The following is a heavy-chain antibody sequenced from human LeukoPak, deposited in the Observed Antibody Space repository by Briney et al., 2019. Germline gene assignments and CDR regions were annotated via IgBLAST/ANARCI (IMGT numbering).Heavy chain of an antibody. CDR2: ISYTGTYI. CDR3: ARVAVSGPTGWFDS. D-gene: IGHD2-8*02. J-gene: IGHJ5*01. V-gene: IGHV3-21*01. CDR1: AFSLSAYN. Sequence: GGSLRLSCAASAFSLSAYNMNWVRQAPGKGLEWVSSISYTGTYIYYADSVKGRFTISRGNVDNVVYLEMNSLGAEDTATYYCARVAVSGPTGWFDSWGQGTLVIVSS.